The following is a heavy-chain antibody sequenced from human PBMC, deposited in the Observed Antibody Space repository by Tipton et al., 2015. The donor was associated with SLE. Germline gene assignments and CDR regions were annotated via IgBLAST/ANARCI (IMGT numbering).Heavy chain of an antibody. J-gene: IGHJ4*02. V-gene: IGHV1-69*01. CDR3: ARSGYSYGLNVAQDY. CDR2: IIPIFGTA. D-gene: IGHD5-18*01. Sequence: QLVQSGAEVKKPGSSVKVSCKASGGTFSNYAINWVRQAPGQGLEWMGGIIPIFGTANYAQKFQGRVTITADESTSTAYMELSSLRSEDTAVYYCARSGYSYGLNVAQDYWGQGTLVTGSS. CDR1: GGTFSNYA.